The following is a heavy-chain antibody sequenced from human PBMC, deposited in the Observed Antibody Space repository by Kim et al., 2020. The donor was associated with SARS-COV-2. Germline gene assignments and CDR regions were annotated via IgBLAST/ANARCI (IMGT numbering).Heavy chain of an antibody. CDR1: GFTFSSYS. Sequence: GGSLRLSCAASGFTFSSYSMNWVRQAPGKGLEWVSSISSSSSYIYYADSVKGRFTISRDNAKNSLYLQMNSLRAEDTAVYYCARDGLDGYNAVDYWGQGTLVTVSS. D-gene: IGHD5-12*01. CDR2: ISSSSSYI. CDR3: ARDGLDGYNAVDY. V-gene: IGHV3-21*01. J-gene: IGHJ4*02.